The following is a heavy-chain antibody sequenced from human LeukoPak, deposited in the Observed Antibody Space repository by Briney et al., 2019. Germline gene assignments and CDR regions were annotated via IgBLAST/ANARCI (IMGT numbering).Heavy chain of an antibody. Sequence: PSETLSLTCTVPGGSISSYYWSWIRQPAGKGLEWIGRIYTSGSTNYNPSLKSRVTMSVDTSKNQFSLKLSSVTAADTAVYYCARETLWFGESNYYYYYMDVWGKGTTVTISS. CDR1: GGSISSYY. CDR3: ARETLWFGESNYYYYYMDV. J-gene: IGHJ6*03. D-gene: IGHD3-10*01. V-gene: IGHV4-4*07. CDR2: IYTSGST.